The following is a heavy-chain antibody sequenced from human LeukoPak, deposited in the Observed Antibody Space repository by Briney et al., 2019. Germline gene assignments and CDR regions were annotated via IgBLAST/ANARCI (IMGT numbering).Heavy chain of an antibody. CDR3: ARLDGSSWYFDY. J-gene: IGHJ4*02. Sequence: KTSETLSLTCTVSGGSISSYYWSWIRQPPGKGLEWIGYIYYSGSTNYNPSLKSRVTISVDTSKNQFSLKLSSVTAADTAVYYCARLDGSSWYFDYWGQGTLVTVSS. D-gene: IGHD6-13*01. V-gene: IGHV4-59*08. CDR1: GGSISSYY. CDR2: IYYSGST.